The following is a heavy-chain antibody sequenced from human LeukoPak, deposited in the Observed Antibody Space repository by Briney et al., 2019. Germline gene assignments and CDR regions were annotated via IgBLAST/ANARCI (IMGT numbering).Heavy chain of an antibody. J-gene: IGHJ6*02. Sequence: SVKVSCKASGGTFSSYSISWVRQAPGQGLEWMGGIIPIFDTADYAQKFQGRVTITADESTSTAYMELSSLRSEDTAVFYCARVSLGAIWGHYYGMDVWGQGTTVTVSS. CDR3: ARVSLGAIWGHYYGMDV. CDR2: IIPIFDTA. CDR1: GGTFSSYS. V-gene: IGHV1-69*13. D-gene: IGHD1-26*01.